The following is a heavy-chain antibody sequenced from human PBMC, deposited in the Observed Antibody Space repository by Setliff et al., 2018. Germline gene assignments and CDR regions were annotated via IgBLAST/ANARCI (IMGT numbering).Heavy chain of an antibody. CDR3: ARFDY. CDR1: GGSINNNNFY. Sequence: SETLSLTCNVSGGSINNNNFYWGWIRQPPGKGLEWIGSTYYTGTTYYNPSLKSRVTISVDTSKNQFSLKLSSVTAADTAVYYCARFDYWGQGTLVTVSS. CDR2: TYYTGTT. V-gene: IGHV4-39*07. J-gene: IGHJ4*02.